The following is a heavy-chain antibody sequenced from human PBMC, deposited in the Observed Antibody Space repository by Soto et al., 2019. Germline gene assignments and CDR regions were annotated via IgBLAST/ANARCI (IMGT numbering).Heavy chain of an antibody. V-gene: IGHV5-51*01. J-gene: IGHJ4*02. CDR2: IYPGDSDT. D-gene: IGHD1-1*01. CDR1: GYSFTTYW. CDR3: AIASWKFVHPYYLHY. Sequence: GESLKISCKASGYSFTTYWIGWVRQMPVKGLEWMGMIYPGDSDTRYRPSFQGQVTISADRYISTAYMQWSSLTASDTAMYYCAIASWKFVHPYYLHYWGQGTLFTVSS.